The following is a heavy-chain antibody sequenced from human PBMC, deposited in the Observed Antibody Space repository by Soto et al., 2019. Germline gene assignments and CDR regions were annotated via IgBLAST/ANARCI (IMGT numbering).Heavy chain of an antibody. D-gene: IGHD2-15*01. CDR3: ATLPLSPGGNTYYYYMDV. CDR1: GGSISSSSYY. CDR2: IYYSGST. J-gene: IGHJ6*03. V-gene: IGHV4-39*01. Sequence: LSETLSLTCTVSGGSISSSSYYWGWIRQPPGKGLEWIGSIYYSGSTYYNPSLKSRVTISVDTSKNQFSLKLSSVTAADTAVYYCATLPLSPGGNTYYYYMDVWGKGTTVTVSS.